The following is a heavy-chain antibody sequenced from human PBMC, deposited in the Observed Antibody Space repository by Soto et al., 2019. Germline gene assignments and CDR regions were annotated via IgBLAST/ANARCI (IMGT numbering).Heavy chain of an antibody. J-gene: IGHJ4*02. D-gene: IGHD2-15*01. Sequence: QVQLVESGGGVVQPERSLRLSCAASGFTFSRQAMHWVRQAPGRGLEWVAVIWYHGIDKYYADSVTGRFTISRDNSKNTVYLQMNSVRGEDTAVYYCATGFLCLCTGGNCPLDYWGQGTLVTVSS. CDR3: ATGFLCLCTGGNCPLDY. CDR1: GFTFSRQA. CDR2: IWYHGIDK. V-gene: IGHV3-33*01.